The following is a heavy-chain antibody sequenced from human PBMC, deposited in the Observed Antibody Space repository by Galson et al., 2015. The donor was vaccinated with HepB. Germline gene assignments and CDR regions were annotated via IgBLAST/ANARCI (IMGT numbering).Heavy chain of an antibody. CDR2: IIPILGIA. D-gene: IGHD5-18*01. V-gene: IGHV1-69*02. CDR1: GGTFSSYT. J-gene: IGHJ6*02. Sequence: SVKVSCKASGGTFSSYTISWVRQAPGQGLEWMGRIIPILGIANYAQKFQGRVTITADKSTSTAYMELSSLRSEDTAVYYCASSIGYSYGYGEDGMDVWGQGTTVTVSS. CDR3: ASSIGYSYGYGEDGMDV.